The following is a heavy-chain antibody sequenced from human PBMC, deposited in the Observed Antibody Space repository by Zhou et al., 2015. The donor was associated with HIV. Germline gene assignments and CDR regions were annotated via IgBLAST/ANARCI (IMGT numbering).Heavy chain of an antibody. V-gene: IGHV1-18*01. D-gene: IGHD3-22*01. Sequence: QVQLVQSGAEVKKPGASVRVSCKASGYTFTTYGISWVRQAPGQGLQWMGWISTYNANTNYAENLQGRVTMTTDTSTSTAYMELGSLRSDDTAVYYCARSCCRGYSFDYWGQGSLVAVSS. CDR3: ARSCCRGYSFDY. CDR1: GYTFTTYG. J-gene: IGHJ4*02. CDR2: ISTYNANT.